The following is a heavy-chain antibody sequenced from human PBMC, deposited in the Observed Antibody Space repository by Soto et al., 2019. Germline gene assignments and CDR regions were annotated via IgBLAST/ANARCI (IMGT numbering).Heavy chain of an antibody. CDR3: GLEPTGTGGFDY. J-gene: IGHJ4*02. V-gene: IGHV1-2*02. CDR1: GHTFTGHH. Sequence: QVQLVQSGPEVKMPGASVKVSCKASGHTFTGHHMHWVRQAPGQGLEWMAYIDLDSSHTKYAQRFPGRVTTTRDTSLTTAYMELSGLRSDDTALYYCGLEPTGTGGFDYWGQGTVLTVSS. CDR2: IDLDSSHT. D-gene: IGHD7-27*01.